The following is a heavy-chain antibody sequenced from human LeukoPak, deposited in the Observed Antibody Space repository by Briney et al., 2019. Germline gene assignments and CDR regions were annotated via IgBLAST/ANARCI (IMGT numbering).Heavy chain of an antibody. V-gene: IGHV4-59*11. Sequence: SETLSLTCTVAAGSISNHYWSWMRQSPGKGLEWIAYIFYTGSYNYNPSLKSRVYISVGTSKNQFSLNLTSVTAADTAVYYCARGRSSLDLWGQGTLVTVSS. J-gene: IGHJ5*02. CDR3: ARGRSSLDL. CDR2: IFYTGSY. CDR1: AGSISNHY. D-gene: IGHD6-19*01.